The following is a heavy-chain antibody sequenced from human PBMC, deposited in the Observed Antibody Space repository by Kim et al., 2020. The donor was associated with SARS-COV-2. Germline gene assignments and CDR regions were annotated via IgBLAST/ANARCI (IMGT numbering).Heavy chain of an antibody. Sequence: AESFQGRVTMTVDTSTNTAYMELRSLRSDDTAVYYCAGMAIFGTSAPIDHWGQGTLVIVSS. V-gene: IGHV1-18*01. J-gene: IGHJ4*02. CDR3: AGMAIFGTSAPIDH. D-gene: IGHD3-9*01.